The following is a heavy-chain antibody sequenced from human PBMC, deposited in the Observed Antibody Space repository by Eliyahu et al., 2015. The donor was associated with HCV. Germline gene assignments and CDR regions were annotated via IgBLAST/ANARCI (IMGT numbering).Heavy chain of an antibody. CDR3: ARLRITGITEFDY. Sequence: QVQLVESGGDLVKPGGSLRLXXAASGFPFSDHFMXWIRQAPGEGLEWVSYISSSGAHRNXADSVKDRFTISRDNAKKSLYLQMNSLRAEDTAVYYCARLRITGITEFDYWGQGTLVTVSS. J-gene: IGHJ4*02. D-gene: IGHD1-20*01. CDR1: GFPFSDHF. V-gene: IGHV3-11*06. CDR2: ISSSGAHR.